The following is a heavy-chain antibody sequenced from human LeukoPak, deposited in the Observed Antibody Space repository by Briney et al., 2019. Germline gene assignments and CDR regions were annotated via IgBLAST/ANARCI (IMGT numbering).Heavy chain of an antibody. CDR2: INPDSGST. D-gene: IGHD2-21*01. CDR1: GYTFTTYY. Sequence: ASVKVFCKASGYTFTTYYMHWVRQAPGQGLEWMGIINPDSGSTNYAQNFQGRVTMTRDTSASTVYMELSSLTSEDTAVYYCARDLQARVALYSPDFWGQGTLVTVSS. V-gene: IGHV1-46*01. J-gene: IGHJ4*02. CDR3: ARDLQARVALYSPDF.